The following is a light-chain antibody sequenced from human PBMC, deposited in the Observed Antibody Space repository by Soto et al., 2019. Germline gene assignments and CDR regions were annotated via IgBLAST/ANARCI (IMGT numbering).Light chain of an antibody. CDR3: LLHIGGYV. CDR2: DTS. CDR1: TGAVATGHY. Sequence: QAVVTQEPSLTVSPGGTVTLTCGSSTGAVATGHYAYWFQLKPGRAPRPLIYDTSNKFSWTPARFSGSLLGGKAALTLSGAQPEDEADYSCLLHIGGYVFGTGTKLTVL. J-gene: IGLJ1*01. V-gene: IGLV7-46*01.